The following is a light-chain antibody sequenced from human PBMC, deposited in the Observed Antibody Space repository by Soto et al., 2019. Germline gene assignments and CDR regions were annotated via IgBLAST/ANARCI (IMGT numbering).Light chain of an antibody. V-gene: IGLV1-47*01. CDR3: AAWDDSLSGPLV. CDR2: RNN. Sequence: QSVLTQPPSASGTPGQRVTISCSGSSSNIGSNYVYWYQQLPGTDPKLLIYRNNQRPSGVPDRFSGSKSSTSASLAISGLRSEDEADYYCAAWDDSLSGPLVFGGGTKVTVL. J-gene: IGLJ3*02. CDR1: SSNIGSNY.